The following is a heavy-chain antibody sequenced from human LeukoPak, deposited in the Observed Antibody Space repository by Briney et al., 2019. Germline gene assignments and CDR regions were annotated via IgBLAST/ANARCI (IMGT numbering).Heavy chain of an antibody. J-gene: IGHJ4*02. CDR2: INHSGST. V-gene: IGHV4-34*01. CDR3: ARGPRGSLDY. Sequence: SETLSLTCAVYGGSFSGYYWSWIRQPPGKGLEWIGEINHSGSTNYNPSLKSRVTISVDTSKNQFSLKLSSVTAADTAVYYCARGPRGSLDYWGQGTLVTVSS. D-gene: IGHD3-10*01. CDR1: GGSFSGYY.